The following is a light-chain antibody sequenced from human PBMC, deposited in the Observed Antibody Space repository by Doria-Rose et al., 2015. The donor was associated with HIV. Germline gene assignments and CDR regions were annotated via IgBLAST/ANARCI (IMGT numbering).Light chain of an antibody. J-gene: IGLJ1*01. Sequence: VSGSPGQSITISCTGTSSDVGGYNYVSWYQQHPGKAPKLMTSEVSNRPSGVSNRSSGSKSGNTASLTISGLQAEDEADYYCSSFTSSGTPYVFGTGTKVTVL. CDR3: SSFTSSGTPYV. CDR2: EVS. CDR1: SSDVGGYNY. V-gene: IGLV2-14*01.